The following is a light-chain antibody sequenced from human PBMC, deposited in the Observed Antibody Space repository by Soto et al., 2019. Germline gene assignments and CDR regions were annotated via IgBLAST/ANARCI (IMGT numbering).Light chain of an antibody. J-gene: IGLJ2*01. CDR3: QSYDSSLSGVV. V-gene: IGLV1-40*01. Sequence: QSVLTQPPSVSGAPGQRVTISCTGSSSNIGAGYDVHWYQQLPGTAPKLLIYGNSNRPSGVPDRFSGSKSGTSASLAITGLQAEDGADYYCQSYDSSLSGVVFGGGTKVNVL. CDR1: SSNIGAGYD. CDR2: GNS.